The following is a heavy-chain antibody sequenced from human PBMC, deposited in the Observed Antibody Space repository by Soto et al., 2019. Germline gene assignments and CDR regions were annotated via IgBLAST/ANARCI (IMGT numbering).Heavy chain of an antibody. Sequence: ASVKVSCKASGYTFTSYAMHWLRQAPGQRLEWMGWINAGNGNTKYSQEFQGRVTITRDTSASTAYMELSSLRSEDTAVYYCAREGLHPNYFDYWGQGTLVTVSS. CDR3: AREGLHPNYFDY. CDR2: INAGNGNT. CDR1: GYTFTSYA. J-gene: IGHJ4*02. V-gene: IGHV1-3*01.